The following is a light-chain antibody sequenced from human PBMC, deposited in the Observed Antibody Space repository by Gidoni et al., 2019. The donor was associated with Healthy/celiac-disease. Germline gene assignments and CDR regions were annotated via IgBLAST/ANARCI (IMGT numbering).Light chain of an antibody. V-gene: IGKV3-11*01. CDR3: QQRSNWPQYT. CDR2: DAS. J-gene: IGKJ2*01. CDR1: QSVSSY. Sequence: PGERATLSCRASQSVSSYLAWYQQKPGQAPRLLIYDASNRATGIPARFSGSGSGTDFTLTISSLEPEDFAVYYCQQRSNWPQYTFXXXTKLEIK.